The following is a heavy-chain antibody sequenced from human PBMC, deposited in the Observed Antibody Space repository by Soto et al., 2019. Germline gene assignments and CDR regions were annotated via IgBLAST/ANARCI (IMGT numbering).Heavy chain of an antibody. CDR2: IYYSGST. V-gene: IGHV4-59*08. J-gene: IGHJ5*02. CDR3: ASLRYFDSCQFDP. CDR1: GGSISSYY. Sequence: PSETLSLTCTVSGGSISSYYWSWIRQPPGKGLEWIGYIYYSGSTNYNPSLKSRVTISVDTSKNQFSLKLSSVTAADTAVYYCASLRYFDSCQFDPWGQGTLVTVSS. D-gene: IGHD3-9*01.